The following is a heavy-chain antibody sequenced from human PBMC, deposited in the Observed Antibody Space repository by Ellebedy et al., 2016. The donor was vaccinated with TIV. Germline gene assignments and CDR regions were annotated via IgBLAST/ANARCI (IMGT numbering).Heavy chain of an antibody. CDR1: GFTFSSYG. Sequence: GESLKISCAASGFTFSSYGMHWVRQAPGKGLEWVAVISYDGSNKYYADSVKGRFTISRDNSKNTLYLQMNSLRAEDTALYYCAKAKGGYSSSHVDYWGQGTLVTVSS. D-gene: IGHD6-13*01. J-gene: IGHJ4*02. V-gene: IGHV3-30*18. CDR2: ISYDGSNK. CDR3: AKAKGGYSSSHVDY.